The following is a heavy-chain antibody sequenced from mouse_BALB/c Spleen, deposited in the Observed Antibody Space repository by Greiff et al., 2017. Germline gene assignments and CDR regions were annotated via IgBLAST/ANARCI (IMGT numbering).Heavy chain of an antibody. CDR2: IFPGDGST. Sequence: VQLQQSGAELVKPGASVKLSCKASGYTFTSYDINWVRQRPEQGLEWIGGIFPGDGSTKYNEKFKGKATLTTDKSSSTAYMQLSRLTSEDSAVYYSARSITAGVEGAMDYWGQGTSVTVSS. D-gene: IGHD1-1*01. J-gene: IGHJ4*01. CDR3: ARSITAGVEGAMDY. CDR1: GYTFTSYD. V-gene: IGHV1S56*01.